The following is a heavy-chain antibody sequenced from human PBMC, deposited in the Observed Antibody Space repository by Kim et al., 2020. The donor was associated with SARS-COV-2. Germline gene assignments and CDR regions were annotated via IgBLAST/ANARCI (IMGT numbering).Heavy chain of an antibody. J-gene: IGHJ4*02. D-gene: IGHD6-13*01. CDR3: AREGSSSWFYFDY. CDR1: GFTFSSYG. Sequence: GGSLRLSCAASGFTFSSYGMHWVRQAPGKGLEWVAVISYDGSNKYYADSVKGRFTISGDNSKNTLYLQMNSLRAEDTAVYYCAREGSSSWFYFDYWGQGTLVTVSS. CDR2: ISYDGSNK. V-gene: IGHV3-33*05.